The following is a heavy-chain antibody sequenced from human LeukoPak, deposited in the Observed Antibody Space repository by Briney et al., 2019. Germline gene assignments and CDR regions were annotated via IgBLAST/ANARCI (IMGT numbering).Heavy chain of an antibody. CDR1: GFTVSSYD. D-gene: IGHD3-10*01. CDR3: TNNPQLLFGELADP. Sequence: GGSLRLSCAASGFTVSSYDMSWVRQAREKGLEWVSPISGTGATTYYADSVRGRTTASRDNYKNTLYLRMSTPTAETTAVYYCTNNPQLLFGELADPWGQGTLVTVSS. J-gene: IGHJ5*02. CDR2: ISGTGATT. V-gene: IGHV3-23*01.